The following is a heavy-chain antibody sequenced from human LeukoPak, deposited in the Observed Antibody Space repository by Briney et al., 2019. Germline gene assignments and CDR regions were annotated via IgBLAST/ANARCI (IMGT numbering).Heavy chain of an antibody. D-gene: IGHD2-2*01. V-gene: IGHV1-69*05. CDR1: GGTFSSYA. J-gene: IGHJ5*02. CDR3: ARDQAKYCSSTSCSAFDP. Sequence: WASVKVSCKASGGTFSSYAISWVRQAPGQGLEWMGGIIPILGTANYAQKFQGRVTITTDESTSTAYMELSSLRSEDTAVYYCARDQAKYCSSTSCSAFDPWGQGTLVTVSS. CDR2: IIPILGTA.